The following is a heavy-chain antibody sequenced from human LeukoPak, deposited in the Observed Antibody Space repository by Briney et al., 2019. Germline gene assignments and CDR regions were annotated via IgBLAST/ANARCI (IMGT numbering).Heavy chain of an antibody. CDR2: LFYSGST. CDR1: GGSLSSSIYY. V-gene: IGHV4-39*01. Sequence: PSDTQSLPYTVSGGSLSSSIYYWGWIRQPPGKGLEWIGCLFYSGSTHYKLSLKTRVTISIDTPKNQFPLELTSVSAPDTAVYYCARSLKDNVETAMAPTGLWGQGTLVTVSS. J-gene: IGHJ4*02. D-gene: IGHD5-18*01. CDR3: ARSLKDNVETAMAPTGL.